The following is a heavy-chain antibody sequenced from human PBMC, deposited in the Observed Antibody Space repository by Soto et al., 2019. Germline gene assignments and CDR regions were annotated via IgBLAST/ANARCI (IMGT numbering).Heavy chain of an antibody. J-gene: IGHJ4*02. V-gene: IGHV3-30*03. CDR1: GFTFSNYG. Sequence: GGSLRLSCAASGFTFSNYGMHWVRQAPGKGLEWVAVISYDGSNKYYADSVKGRFTISRDNSKNTLYLQMNSLRAEDTAVYYCARDLQEYYFDYWGQGTLVTVSS. CDR2: ISYDGSNK. CDR3: ARDLQEYYFDY. D-gene: IGHD4-4*01.